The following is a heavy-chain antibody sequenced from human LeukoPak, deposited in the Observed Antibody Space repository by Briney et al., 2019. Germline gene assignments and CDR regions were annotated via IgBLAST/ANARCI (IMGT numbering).Heavy chain of an antibody. Sequence: GRSLRLSCAASGFTFSSYAMHWVRQAPGKGLEWVAFISYDGSNKYYADFVKGRFTISRDNSKNTLYLQMSSLRAEDAAVYYCASLLFGSGADYYYMDVWGKGTTVTVSS. CDR3: ASLLFGSGADYYYMDV. V-gene: IGHV3-30*15. D-gene: IGHD2-21*01. J-gene: IGHJ6*03. CDR1: GFTFSSYA. CDR2: ISYDGSNK.